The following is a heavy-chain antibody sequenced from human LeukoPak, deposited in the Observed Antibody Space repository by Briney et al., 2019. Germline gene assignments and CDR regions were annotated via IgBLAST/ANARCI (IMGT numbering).Heavy chain of an antibody. CDR3: VRGGVDY. J-gene: IGHJ4*02. D-gene: IGHD3-16*01. Sequence: GGSLRLSCTASGFEFSRYAMHWVRQAPGKGLEWVAVITYDAINTYYSDSMKGRFTISRDNAKNTIFLQMNSLRAEDTAVYYCVRGGVDYWGQGTLVTVSS. V-gene: IGHV3-30*04. CDR2: ITYDAINT. CDR1: GFEFSRYA.